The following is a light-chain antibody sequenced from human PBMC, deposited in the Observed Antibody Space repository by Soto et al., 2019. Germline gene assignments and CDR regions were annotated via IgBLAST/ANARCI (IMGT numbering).Light chain of an antibody. CDR2: DVS. CDR3: CSYAGNYIYV. J-gene: IGLJ1*01. CDR1: SSDVGGQNA. Sequence: QSVLTQPLSVSWSPGHSVTIACAGSSSDVGGQNAVSWYQQSPGKAPKLMIYDVSKRSSGVPARFSGSKSGNTASLTISGLQAEDEADYYCCSYAGNYIYVFGTGTKVTVL. V-gene: IGLV2-11*01.